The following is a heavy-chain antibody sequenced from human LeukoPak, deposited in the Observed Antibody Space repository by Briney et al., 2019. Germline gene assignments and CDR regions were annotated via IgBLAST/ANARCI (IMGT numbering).Heavy chain of an antibody. Sequence: SETLSLTCAVSGGSISSSNWWSWVRQPPGKGLEWIGEIYHSGSTNYNPSLKSRDTISVDKSKNQFSLKLSSVTAADTAVYYCARVRFLEPGYYFDYWGQGTLVTVSS. CDR1: GGSISSSNW. V-gene: IGHV4-4*02. D-gene: IGHD3-3*01. CDR2: IYHSGST. J-gene: IGHJ4*02. CDR3: ARVRFLEPGYYFDY.